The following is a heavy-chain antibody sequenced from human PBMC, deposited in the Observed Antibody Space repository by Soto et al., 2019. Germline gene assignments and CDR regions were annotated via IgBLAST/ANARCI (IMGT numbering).Heavy chain of an antibody. V-gene: IGHV1-3*01. CDR3: ARDGPIAAAGGGSWFDP. CDR1: GYTFXXXX. D-gene: IGHD6-13*01. J-gene: IGHJ5*02. CDR2: INAGNGNT. Sequence: QVQLVQSGAEVKKPGASVKVSCKASGYTFXXXXMHWVRQAPGQRLEWMGWINAGNGNTKYSQKFQGRVTITRDTSASTAYMELSSLRSEDTAVYYCARDGPIAAAGGGSWFDPWGQGTLVTVSS.